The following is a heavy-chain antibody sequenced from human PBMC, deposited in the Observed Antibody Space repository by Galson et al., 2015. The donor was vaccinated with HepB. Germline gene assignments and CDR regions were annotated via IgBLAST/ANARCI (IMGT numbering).Heavy chain of an antibody. J-gene: IGHJ3*02. CDR2: TYYRSKWNN. D-gene: IGHD1-26*01. V-gene: IGHV6-1*01. Sequence: CAISGDSVSSKSAAWNWIRQSPSRGLEWLGRTYYRSKWNNDYAVSVQSRITINPDTSKNQFSLQLNSVTPEDTAVYYCARVRGSFTATDAFDIWGRGTMVTVSS. CDR3: ARVRGSFTATDAFDI. CDR1: GDSVSSKSAA.